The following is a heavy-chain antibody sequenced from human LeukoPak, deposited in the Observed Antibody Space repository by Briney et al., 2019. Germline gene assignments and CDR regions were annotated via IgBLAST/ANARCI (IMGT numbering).Heavy chain of an antibody. Sequence: ASVKVSCKVSGYTFTDYYMHWVQQAPGKGLEWMGLVDPEDGETIYAEKFQGRVTITADTSTDTVYMELSSLRSEDTAVYYCATENYYDSSGFKDWGQGTLVTVSS. D-gene: IGHD3-22*01. CDR3: ATENYYDSSGFKD. V-gene: IGHV1-69-2*01. J-gene: IGHJ4*02. CDR2: VDPEDGET. CDR1: GYTFTDYY.